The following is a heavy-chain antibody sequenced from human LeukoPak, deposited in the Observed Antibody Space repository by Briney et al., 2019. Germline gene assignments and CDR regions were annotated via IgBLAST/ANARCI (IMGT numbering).Heavy chain of an antibody. J-gene: IGHJ4*02. CDR1: GLSLSTSGVG. CDR2: IYWDDDK. CDR3: AHGANHFDY. V-gene: IGHV2-5*02. Sequence: SGPTLVKPTQTLTLTRTFSGLSLSTSGVGVGWIRQPPGKALEWLALIYWDDDKRYSPSVKSRLTITKDTPKKQVVLTMTNMDPVDTATYYCAHGANHFDYWGQGTLVTVSS.